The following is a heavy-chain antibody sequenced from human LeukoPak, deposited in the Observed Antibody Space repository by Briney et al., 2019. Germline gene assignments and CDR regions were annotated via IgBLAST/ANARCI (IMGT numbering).Heavy chain of an antibody. Sequence: PSETLSLTCTVSGGSISSSSYSWTWIRQPPGKSLEWVGEISPSGNTQYNPSLKSRVTISLDASKSQFYLKLNSVTAADTAVYYCARRVRSADYRLDYWGQGTLVTVSS. V-gene: IGHV4-39*07. J-gene: IGHJ4*02. CDR1: GGSISSSSYS. CDR2: ISPSGNT. CDR3: ARRVRSADYRLDY. D-gene: IGHD4-11*01.